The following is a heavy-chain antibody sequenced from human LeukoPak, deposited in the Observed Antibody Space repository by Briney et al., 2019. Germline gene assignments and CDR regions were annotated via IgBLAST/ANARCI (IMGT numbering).Heavy chain of an antibody. Sequence: SETLSLTCTISGESIGSYFWSWIRQPAGKGLEWIGRISASGSTYYSPSPKSRVSMSVDKSKDQFSLNLTSLSAADTAIYYCARDEVYGELYYWGQGTLVSVSS. CDR3: ARDEVYGELYY. CDR2: ISASGST. D-gene: IGHD3-10*01. CDR1: GESIGSYF. V-gene: IGHV4-4*07. J-gene: IGHJ4*02.